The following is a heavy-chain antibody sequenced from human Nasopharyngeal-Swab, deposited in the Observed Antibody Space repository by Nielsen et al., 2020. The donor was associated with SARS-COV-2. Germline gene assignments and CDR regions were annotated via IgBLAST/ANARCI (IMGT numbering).Heavy chain of an antibody. CDR3: ARSISGSFDY. CDR2: INPSGGTT. V-gene: IGHV1-46*01. D-gene: IGHD1-26*01. CDR1: GYTFTSYY. J-gene: IGHJ4*02. Sequence: ASVKVSCKASGYTFTSYYMHWVRQAPGQGLEWMGIINPSGGTTNSAQKFQGRVTMTRDTSTSTVYMELSSLRSEDTAVYYCARSISGSFDYWGQGTQVTVSS.